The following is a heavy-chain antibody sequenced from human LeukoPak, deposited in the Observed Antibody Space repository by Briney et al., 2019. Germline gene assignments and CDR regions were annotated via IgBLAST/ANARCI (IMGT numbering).Heavy chain of an antibody. Sequence: ASVNVSCKASGYTFTGYYMHWVRQAPGKGLEWMGWINPNSGGTNYAQKFQGRVTMTRDTSISTAYMELSRLRSDDTAVYYCARGAFGSTNWFDPWGQGTLVTVSS. V-gene: IGHV1-2*02. CDR2: INPNSGGT. D-gene: IGHD6-13*01. CDR3: ARGAFGSTNWFDP. J-gene: IGHJ5*02. CDR1: GYTFTGYY.